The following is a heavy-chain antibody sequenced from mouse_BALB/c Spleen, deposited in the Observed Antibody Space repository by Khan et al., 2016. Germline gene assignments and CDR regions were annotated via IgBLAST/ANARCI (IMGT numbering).Heavy chain of an antibody. D-gene: IGHD2-1*01. J-gene: IGHJ2*01. Sequence: EGQSEEAGPGRGKGEKELSRRGSVKGDSIARGPSFPFILKFPGNKLEYMWYISYSGSTYYNPSLKSRISITRDTSKNQYYLQLNSVTTEDTATYYCASMVTTYYFDYWGQGTTRTVSS. CDR3: ASMVTTYYFDY. V-gene: IGHV3-8*02. CDR2: ISYSGST. CDR1: GDSIARGPS.